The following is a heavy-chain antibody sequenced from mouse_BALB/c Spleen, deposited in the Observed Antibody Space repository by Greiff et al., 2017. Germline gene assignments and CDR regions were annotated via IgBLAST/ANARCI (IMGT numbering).Heavy chain of an antibody. Sequence: VKLMESGADLARPGASVKMSCKASGYTFTGYTMHWVKQRPGQGLEWIGYINPSSGYTNYNQKFKDKATLTADKSSSTAYMQLSSLTSEDSAVYYCARYGNYGGVFAYWGQGTLVTVSA. J-gene: IGHJ3*01. CDR2: INPSSGYT. CDR1: GYTFTGYT. V-gene: IGHV1-4*01. D-gene: IGHD2-1*01. CDR3: ARYGNYGGVFAY.